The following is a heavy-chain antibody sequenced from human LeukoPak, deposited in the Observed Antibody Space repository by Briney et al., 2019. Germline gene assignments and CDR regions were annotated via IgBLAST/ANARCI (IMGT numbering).Heavy chain of an antibody. D-gene: IGHD1-1*01. CDR1: GYSFTNHW. CDR2: IYPGDSDT. CDR3: ARHRGTTTVDY. Sequence: GESLKISCKGSGYSFTNHWIGRVRQIPGKGLEWMGIIYPGDSDTRYSPSFQGQVTISADKSISTAYLQWSSLKASDSAMYYCARHRGTTTVDYWGQGTLVTVSS. J-gene: IGHJ4*02. V-gene: IGHV5-51*01.